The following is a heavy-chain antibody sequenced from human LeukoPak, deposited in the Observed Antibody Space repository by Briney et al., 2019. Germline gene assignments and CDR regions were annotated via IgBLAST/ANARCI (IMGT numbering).Heavy chain of an antibody. CDR2: INHSGST. CDR1: GGSFSAYY. Sequence: PSETLSLTCAVYGGSFSAYYWSWIRQPPGKGLEWIGEINHSGSTNYNPSHKSRVTISVDTSKNQFSLKLSSVTAADTAVYYCARRRAVAGTWYFDLWGRGTLVTVSS. D-gene: IGHD6-19*01. V-gene: IGHV4-34*01. CDR3: ARRRAVAGTWYFDL. J-gene: IGHJ2*01.